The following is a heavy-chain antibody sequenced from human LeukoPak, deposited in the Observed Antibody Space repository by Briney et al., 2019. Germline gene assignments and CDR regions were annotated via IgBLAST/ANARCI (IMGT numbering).Heavy chain of an antibody. CDR2: IIPLFGTA. D-gene: IGHD6-13*01. CDR1: GGTFSNYD. Sequence: SVKVSCKASGGTFSNYDITWVRKAPGQGLEWMGGIIPLFGTADYAQKFQGRVAITADESTSTAYMELNSLTSEDTAVYYCARGRYNSAWSDDWGQGSLVTVSS. V-gene: IGHV1-69*01. CDR3: ARGRYNSAWSDD. J-gene: IGHJ4*02.